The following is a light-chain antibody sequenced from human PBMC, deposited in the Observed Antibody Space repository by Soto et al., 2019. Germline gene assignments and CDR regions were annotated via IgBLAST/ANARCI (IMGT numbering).Light chain of an antibody. J-gene: IGKJ1*01. V-gene: IGKV1-5*01. CDR2: DVS. Sequence: DIQMTQSPSTLSASVGDRVTITCRAGQSISGWLAWYQQKPGKAPKLLIYDVSSLESGVPSRFSGSGSGTEVTLAISSLQPDDFATYYCQQYNSYPWTFGQGTKVDIK. CDR3: QQYNSYPWT. CDR1: QSISGW.